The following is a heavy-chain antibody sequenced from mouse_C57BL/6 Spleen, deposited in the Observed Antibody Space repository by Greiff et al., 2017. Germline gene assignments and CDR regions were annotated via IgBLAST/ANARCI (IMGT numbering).Heavy chain of an antibody. CDR3: ARGGNWYFDV. J-gene: IGHJ1*03. CDR1: GYTFTSYW. Sequence: QVQLQQPGAELVKPGASVKMSCKASGYTFTSYWITWVKQRPGQVLEWIGDIYPGSGSTNYNEKFKSKATLTVDTSSSTAYMQLSSLTSEDSAVYYCARGGNWYFDVWGTGTTVTVSS. V-gene: IGHV1-55*01. CDR2: IYPGSGST.